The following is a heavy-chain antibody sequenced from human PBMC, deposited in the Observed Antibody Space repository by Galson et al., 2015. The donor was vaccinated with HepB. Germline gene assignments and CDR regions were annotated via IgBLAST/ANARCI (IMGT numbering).Heavy chain of an antibody. CDR2: INPNSGGT. V-gene: IGHV1-2*02. D-gene: IGHD2-2*01. CDR3: ARDDCSSTSCYDAPVDV. CDR1: GYTFTGYY. J-gene: IGHJ6*02. Sequence: SVKVSCKASGYTFTGYYMHWVRQAPGQGLEWMGWINPNSGGTNYAQKFQGRVTMTRDTSISTAYMELSRLRSDDTAVYYCARDDCSSTSCYDAPVDVWGQGTTVTVSS.